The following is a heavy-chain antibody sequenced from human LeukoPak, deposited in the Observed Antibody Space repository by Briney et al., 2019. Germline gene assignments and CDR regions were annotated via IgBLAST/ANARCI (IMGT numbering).Heavy chain of an antibody. D-gene: IGHD3-22*01. V-gene: IGHV6-1*01. J-gene: IGHJ4*02. CDR1: GDSVSSNSAA. Sequence: SQTLSLTCAISGDSVSSNSAAWNWIRPSPSRGLEWLGRTYYRSKYYNDYALSVKSRITINPDTSKNQFSLQLNSVIPEDSAVYYCARGGGGYPYFHYWGQGTLVTVSS. CDR3: ARGGGGYPYFHY. CDR2: TYYRSKYYN.